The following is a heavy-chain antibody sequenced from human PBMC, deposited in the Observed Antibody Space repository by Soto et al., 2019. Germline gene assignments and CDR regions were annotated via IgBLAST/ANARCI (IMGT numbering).Heavy chain of an antibody. V-gene: IGHV1-3*01. CDR2: INAGNGNT. CDR1: GYTFTSYA. D-gene: IGHD4-17*01. CDR3: ARDPVSNAPIDY. J-gene: IGHJ4*01. Sequence: ASVKVSCKASGYTFTSYAMHWVRQAPGQRLEWMGWINAGNGNTKYSQKFQGRVTITRDTSASTAYMELSSLRSEDTAVYYCARDPVSNAPIDYWGHGTLVTVPS.